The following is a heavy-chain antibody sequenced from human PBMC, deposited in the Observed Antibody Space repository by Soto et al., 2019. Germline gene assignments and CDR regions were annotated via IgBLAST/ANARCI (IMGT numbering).Heavy chain of an antibody. D-gene: IGHD3-10*01. V-gene: IGHV1-24*01. CDR2: FDLENGET. CDR3: AIEVRRSNQFDH. Sequence: ASVKVSCKVSGYTLTELSIHWVRQAPGEGLEWMGGFDLENGETIYAQRFQGRVTMTEESSADTPYMELSSLRSEDTAVCYCAIEVRRSNQFDHWGQGXMVTVYS. J-gene: IGHJ4*02. CDR1: GYTLTELS.